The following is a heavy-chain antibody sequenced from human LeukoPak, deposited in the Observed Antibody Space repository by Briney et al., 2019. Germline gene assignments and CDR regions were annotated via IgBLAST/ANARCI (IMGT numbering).Heavy chain of an antibody. J-gene: IGHJ4*02. Sequence: GGSLRLSCAASGSTIDDYAMHWVRQAPGKGLEWVSGISWNSGSIDYADSVKGRFTISRDNAKNSLYLQMNSLRAEDTASYYCAKGGGGSYYRSFDYWGQGTLVTVSS. CDR3: AKGGGGSYYRSFDY. CDR2: ISWNSGSI. V-gene: IGHV3-9*01. D-gene: IGHD3-10*01. CDR1: GSTIDDYA.